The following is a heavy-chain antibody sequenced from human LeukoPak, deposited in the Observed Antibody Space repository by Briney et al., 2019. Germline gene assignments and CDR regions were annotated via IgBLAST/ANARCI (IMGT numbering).Heavy chain of an antibody. J-gene: IGHJ4*02. V-gene: IGHV3-74*01. Sequence: GGSLRLSCAASGFSFRTYWMVWVRQAPGKGLVGVSRVNSDGSTTTYADSAKGRFTISRGNAKSTLYLQIDSLGAEDTAVYYCARECWSCGSYYLDYWGQGTLVTVSS. D-gene: IGHD1-26*01. CDR3: ARECWSCGSYYLDY. CDR2: VNSDGSTT. CDR1: GFSFRTYW.